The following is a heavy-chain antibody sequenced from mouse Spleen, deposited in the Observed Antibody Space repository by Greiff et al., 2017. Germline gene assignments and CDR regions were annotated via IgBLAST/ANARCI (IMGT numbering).Heavy chain of an antibody. CDR2: ISSGGSYT. J-gene: IGHJ3*01. V-gene: IGHV5-9-3*01. D-gene: IGHD2-4*01. Sequence: EVQLVESGGGLVKPGGSLKLSCAASGFTFSSYAMSWVRQTPEKRLEWVATISSGGSYTYYPDSVKGRFTISRDNAKNTLYLQMSSLRSEDTAMYYCARGITPFAYWGQGTLVTVSA. CDR3: ARGITPFAY. CDR1: GFTFSSYA.